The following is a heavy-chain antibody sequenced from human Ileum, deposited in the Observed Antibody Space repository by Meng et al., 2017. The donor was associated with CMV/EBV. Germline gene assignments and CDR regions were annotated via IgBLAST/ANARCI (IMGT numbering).Heavy chain of an antibody. J-gene: IGHJ4*02. D-gene: IGHD5-12*01. Sequence: HITLTESGPPLVKPTQTLTLTCTFSGFSFSTSKAGVGWIRLPPGKALEWLALIYWDDDTRYNPSLKTRLTITKDTSKNQVILTMTKMDPADTATYFCVHRSYSGQDDYWGQGALVTVSS. CDR1: GFSFSTSKAG. CDR2: IYWDDDT. V-gene: IGHV2-5*02. CDR3: VHRSYSGQDDY.